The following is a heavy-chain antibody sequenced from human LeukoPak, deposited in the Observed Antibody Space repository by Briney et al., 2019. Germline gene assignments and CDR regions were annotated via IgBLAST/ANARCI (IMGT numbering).Heavy chain of an antibody. Sequence: ASVKVSCKASGYTFTSYGINWVRQAPGQGLEWMGWISAYNGNTNYAQKLQGRVTMTTDTSTNTAYMELRSLRSDDTAMYYCAGGSSSDDFDYWGQGTLVTVSS. J-gene: IGHJ4*02. CDR2: ISAYNGNT. CDR1: GYTFTSYG. V-gene: IGHV1-18*01. D-gene: IGHD6-6*01. CDR3: AGGSSSDDFDY.